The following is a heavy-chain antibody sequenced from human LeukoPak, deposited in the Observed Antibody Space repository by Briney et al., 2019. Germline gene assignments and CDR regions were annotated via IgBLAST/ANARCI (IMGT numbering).Heavy chain of an antibody. V-gene: IGHV4-34*01. J-gene: IGHJ4*02. CDR3: ARGPRYCSSTSCYALDY. CDR1: GASFSGYY. Sequence: PSETLSLTCAVYGASFSGYYWGWIRQPPGKGLESIGEINQSGTTNYNPSLESRVTISVATAKNQFSLRLSSVTAADTAVYYCARGPRYCSSTSCYALDYWGQGTLVTVSS. D-gene: IGHD2-2*01. CDR2: INQSGTT.